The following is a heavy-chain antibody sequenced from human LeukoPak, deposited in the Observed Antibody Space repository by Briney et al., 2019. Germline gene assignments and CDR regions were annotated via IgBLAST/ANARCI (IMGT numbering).Heavy chain of an antibody. J-gene: IGHJ4*02. CDR3: ARGFDGNFDY. CDR2: IYSGGDA. CDR1: GFTVSTNF. D-gene: IGHD3-9*01. V-gene: IGHV3-66*01. Sequence: GGSLRLSCAASGFTVSTNFMSWVRQAPGKGLEWVALIYSGGDAYYADSVKGRFTISRDNSKNTLYLQMNSLRAEDTAVYYCARGFDGNFDYWGQGTLVTVSP.